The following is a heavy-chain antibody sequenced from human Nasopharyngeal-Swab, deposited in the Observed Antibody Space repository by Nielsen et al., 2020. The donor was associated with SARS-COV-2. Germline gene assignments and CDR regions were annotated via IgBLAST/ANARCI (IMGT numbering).Heavy chain of an antibody. V-gene: IGHV7-4-1*02. CDR3: ARDRAAAGPYYYYYGMDV. D-gene: IGHD6-13*01. Sequence: WVRQAPGQGLEWMSWINTNTGNPTYAQGFTGRFVFSLDTAVSTTYLQISSLTAEDTAVYYCARDRAAAGPYYYYYGMDVWGQGTTVTVSS. J-gene: IGHJ6*02. CDR2: INTNTGNP.